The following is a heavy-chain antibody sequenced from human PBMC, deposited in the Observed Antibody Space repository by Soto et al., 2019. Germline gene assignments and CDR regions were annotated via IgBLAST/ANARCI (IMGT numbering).Heavy chain of an antibody. Sequence: EVQLLESGGGLVQPGGSLRLSCAASGFTFSSYAMSWVRQAPGKGLEWVSAISGSGGSTYYADSVKGRFTISRDNSKTTLYLQMNSLRAEDTALFYCAKSPNYGDYDRFDYWGQGTLVTVSS. CDR1: GFTFSSYA. D-gene: IGHD4-17*01. CDR2: ISGSGGST. V-gene: IGHV3-23*01. CDR3: AKSPNYGDYDRFDY. J-gene: IGHJ4*02.